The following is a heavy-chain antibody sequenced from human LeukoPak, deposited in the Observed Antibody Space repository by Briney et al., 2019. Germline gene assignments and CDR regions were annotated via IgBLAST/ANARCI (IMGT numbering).Heavy chain of an antibody. CDR1: GFTFSSYA. CDR3: AKGVAVRGWFDP. J-gene: IGHJ5*02. V-gene: IGHV3-23*01. CDR2: ISGSGAST. Sequence: GGSLRLSCAASGFTFSSYAMKWVRQAPGKGLEWVSTISGSGASTYYADSVKGRFTISRDNSQNTVYLQMNSLRAEDTAVYYCAKGVAVRGWFDPWGQGTLVTVSS. D-gene: IGHD3-10*01.